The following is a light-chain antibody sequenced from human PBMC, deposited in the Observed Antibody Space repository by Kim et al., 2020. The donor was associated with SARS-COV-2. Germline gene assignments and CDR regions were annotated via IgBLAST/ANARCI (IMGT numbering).Light chain of an antibody. J-gene: IGLJ3*02. CDR2: AKT. Sequence: SSELTQDPAVSAALGQTVRITCQGDSLRTYSISWYQQRPGQAPVLVIYAKTNRPSGIPDRFSGSSSGNTASLTITGAQAEDEAVYFCYSQDNSGNHRVFGGGTQLTVL. CDR1: SLRTYS. V-gene: IGLV3-19*01. CDR3: YSQDNSGNHRV.